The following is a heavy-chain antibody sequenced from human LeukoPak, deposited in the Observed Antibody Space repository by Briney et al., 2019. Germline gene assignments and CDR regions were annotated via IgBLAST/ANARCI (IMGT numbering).Heavy chain of an antibody. V-gene: IGHV5-51*01. D-gene: IGHD6-19*01. CDR3: ARHPGSSGWSYDY. J-gene: IGHJ4*02. CDR2: IYPGDSDT. Sequence: KPGGSLRLSCKGSGYTFTTYWIGWVRQVPGKGLEWMGIIYPGDSDTRYNPSFQGQVTISADKSISTAYLQWGSLRASDTAMYYCARHPGSSGWSYDYWGQGTLVTVSS. CDR1: GYTFTTYW.